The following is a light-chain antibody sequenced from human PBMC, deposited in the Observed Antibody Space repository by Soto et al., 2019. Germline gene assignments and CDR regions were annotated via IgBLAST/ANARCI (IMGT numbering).Light chain of an antibody. J-gene: IGKJ3*01. V-gene: IGKV1-9*01. Sequence: IQLTQSPSSLSASVGDRVTISCRASQGIANFLAWYQQKPGKAPTLLIYGASTLQSGVPSRFSGSGSGRDFTLTISSLQPEDFATYYCQQLNSFPIPFGPGTKVDIK. CDR2: GAS. CDR3: QQLNSFPIP. CDR1: QGIANF.